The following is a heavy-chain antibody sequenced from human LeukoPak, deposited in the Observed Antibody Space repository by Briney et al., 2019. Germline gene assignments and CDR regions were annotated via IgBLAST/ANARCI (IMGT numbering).Heavy chain of an antibody. CDR1: GFTFSSYA. Sequence: GGSLRLSCAASGFTFSSYAMSWVRQAPGKGLEWVSAMSGSGGSTYYADSVKGRFTISRDNSKNTLYLQMNSLRAEDTAVYYCAKEDSGAYDYVWGSYRTSTYYFDYWGQGTLVTVSS. D-gene: IGHD3-16*02. J-gene: IGHJ4*02. CDR3: AKEDSGAYDYVWGSYRTSTYYFDY. CDR2: MSGSGGST. V-gene: IGHV3-23*01.